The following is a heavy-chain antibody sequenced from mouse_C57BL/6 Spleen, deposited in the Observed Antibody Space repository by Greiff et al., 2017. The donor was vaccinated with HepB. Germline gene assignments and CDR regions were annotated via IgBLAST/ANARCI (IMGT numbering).Heavy chain of an antibody. Sequence: VQLQQPGAELVKPGASVKMSCKASGYTFTSYWITWVKQRPGQGLEWIGDIYPGSGSTNYNEKFKSKATLTVDTSSSTAYMQLSSLTSEDSAVYYCAGGGYYYGSSGYFDVWGTGTTVTVSS. J-gene: IGHJ1*03. CDR2: IYPGSGST. CDR1: GYTFTSYW. CDR3: AGGGYYYGSSGYFDV. D-gene: IGHD1-1*01. V-gene: IGHV1-55*01.